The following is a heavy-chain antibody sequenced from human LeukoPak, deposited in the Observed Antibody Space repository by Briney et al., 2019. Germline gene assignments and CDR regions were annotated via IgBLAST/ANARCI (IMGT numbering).Heavy chain of an antibody. CDR2: ISWNSGGI. V-gene: IGHV3-9*03. J-gene: IGHJ4*02. CDR3: AKDISPALTMIDW. CDR1: GFTFDDYA. D-gene: IGHD3-3*01. Sequence: PGGSLRLSCAVSGFTFDDYAMHWVRQAPGKGMQWVSGISWNSGGIGYADSVKGRFTISRDNAKNSLYLQMNSLRAEDMALYYCAKDISPALTMIDWWGQGTLVTVSS.